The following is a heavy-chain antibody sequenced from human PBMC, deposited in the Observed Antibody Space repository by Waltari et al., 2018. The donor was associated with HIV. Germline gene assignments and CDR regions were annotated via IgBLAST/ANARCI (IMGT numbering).Heavy chain of an antibody. CDR3: ARRRSGNWFDP. J-gene: IGHJ5*02. Sequence: QITLKESGPTLVKPTQTLTLPCTFSGFSLSTSGVGVGWIRQPPGKALEWLALIYWDDDKRYSPSLKSRLTITKDTSKNQVVLTMTNMDPVDTATYYCARRRSGNWFDPWGQGTLVTVSS. CDR2: IYWDDDK. CDR1: GFSLSTSGVG. V-gene: IGHV2-5*02. D-gene: IGHD2-15*01.